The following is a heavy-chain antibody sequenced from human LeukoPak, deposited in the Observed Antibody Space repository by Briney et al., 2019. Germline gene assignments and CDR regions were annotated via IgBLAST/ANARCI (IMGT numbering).Heavy chain of an antibody. D-gene: IGHD3-10*01. Sequence: PSQTLSLTSAVSGGSIISSNWWIWVRQPPGKGLDWIAQIYHTGITNSNPSLKSRVTISVDKSKNQFSLKLSSVTAADPAVYYRASAGDYSSGSSYDASDISGQATMVTPSS. CDR2: IYHTGIT. J-gene: IGHJ3*02. V-gene: IGHV4-4*02. CDR1: GGSIISSNW. CDR3: ASAGDYSSGSSYDASDI.